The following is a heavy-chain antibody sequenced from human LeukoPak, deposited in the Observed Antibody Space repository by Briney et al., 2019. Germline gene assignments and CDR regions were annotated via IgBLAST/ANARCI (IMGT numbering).Heavy chain of an antibody. CDR2: MYYSGTT. Sequence: PSETLSLTCTVSGGSISSHSYYWGWIRQPPGKGLEWIGDMYYSGTTYYNPSLKSRVTISLDKSKNQFSLKLSSVTAADTAVYYCARLNVAAVGSLDYWGQGTLVTVSS. CDR1: GGSISSHSYY. CDR3: ARLNVAAVGSLDY. V-gene: IGHV4-39*07. D-gene: IGHD6-13*01. J-gene: IGHJ4*02.